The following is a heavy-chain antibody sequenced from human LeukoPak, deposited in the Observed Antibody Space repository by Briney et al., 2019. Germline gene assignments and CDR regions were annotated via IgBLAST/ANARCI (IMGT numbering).Heavy chain of an antibody. CDR1: GGSISSDGYY. V-gene: IGHV4-31*03. J-gene: IGHJ6*03. Sequence: SETLSLTCTVSGGSISSDGYYWSWIRQHPGKGLEWIGYIYYSGSTYYNPSLKSRVTISVDTSKNQFSLKLSSVTDADTAVYYCARDSLSHSSSWAYYYYYMDVWGKGTTVTVSS. CDR3: ARDSLSHSSSWAYYYYYMDV. D-gene: IGHD6-13*01. CDR2: IYYSGST.